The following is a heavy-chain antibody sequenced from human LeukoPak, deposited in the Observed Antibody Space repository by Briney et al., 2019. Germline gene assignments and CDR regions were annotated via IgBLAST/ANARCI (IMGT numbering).Heavy chain of an antibody. CDR2: INYSGST. V-gene: IGHV4-59*01. J-gene: IGHJ4*02. CDR1: GGSISIYF. D-gene: IGHD1-26*01. Sequence: SETLSLTCTVSGGSISIYFWSWIRQPPGKGLEWIGYINYSGSTNYNPSLKSRVTILVDTSENQFSLKVSSVTAADTAVYYCARGQYSGSCFDNWGQGSLVTVSS. CDR3: ARGQYSGSCFDN.